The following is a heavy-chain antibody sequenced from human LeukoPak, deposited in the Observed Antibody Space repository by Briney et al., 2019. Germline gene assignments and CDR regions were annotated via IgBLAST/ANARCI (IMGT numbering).Heavy chain of an antibody. Sequence: PGGSLRLSCAASGFTFSSYAMSWVRQAPGKGLEWVSAIVGSGGSTYYTDSVKGRFSISRDNAKNTLYLQMNSLRVEDTAVYYCARGRPHGNDYWGQGTLVTVSS. V-gene: IGHV3-23*01. J-gene: IGHJ4*02. CDR3: ARGRPHGNDY. D-gene: IGHD4-23*01. CDR2: IVGSGGST. CDR1: GFTFSSYA.